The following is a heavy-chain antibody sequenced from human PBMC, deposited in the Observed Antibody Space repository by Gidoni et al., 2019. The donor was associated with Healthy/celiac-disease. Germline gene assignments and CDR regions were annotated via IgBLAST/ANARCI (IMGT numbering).Heavy chain of an antibody. Sequence: EVQLLESGGGLVQPGGSLRLSCAASGFTFSSYAMSWVRQAPGKGLEWVSAISGSGGRTYYADSVKGRFTISRDNSKNTLYLQMNSLRAEDTAVYYCAKAALSCGGDCYSVDYWGQGTLVTVSS. CDR2: ISGSGGRT. V-gene: IGHV3-23*01. J-gene: IGHJ4*02. CDR1: GFTFSSYA. CDR3: AKAALSCGGDCYSVDY. D-gene: IGHD2-21*02.